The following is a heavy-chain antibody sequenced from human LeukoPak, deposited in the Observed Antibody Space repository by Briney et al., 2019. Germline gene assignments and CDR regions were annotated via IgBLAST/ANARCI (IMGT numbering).Heavy chain of an antibody. CDR2: IIPIFGTA. CDR1: GGTFSSYA. J-gene: IGHJ6*02. Sequence: ASVKVSCKASGGTFSSYAISWVRQAPGHGLEWMGGIIPIFGTANYAQKFQGRVTMTRNTSISTAYMELSSLRSEDTAVYYCARSRAVMYYYYYGMDVWGQGTTVTVSS. D-gene: IGHD3-16*01. V-gene: IGHV1-69*05. CDR3: ARSRAVMYYYYYGMDV.